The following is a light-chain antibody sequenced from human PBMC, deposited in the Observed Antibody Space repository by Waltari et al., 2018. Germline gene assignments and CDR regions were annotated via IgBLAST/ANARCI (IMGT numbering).Light chain of an antibody. Sequence: ISCTGTRSDVGGYNYVSWYQQHPGKAPKLMIYDVSKRPSGVPDRFSGSKSGNTASLTISGLQAEDEADYYCCSYAGSYTWVFGGGTKLTVL. CDR3: CSYAGSYTWV. CDR2: DVS. CDR1: RSDVGGYNY. V-gene: IGLV2-11*01. J-gene: IGLJ3*02.